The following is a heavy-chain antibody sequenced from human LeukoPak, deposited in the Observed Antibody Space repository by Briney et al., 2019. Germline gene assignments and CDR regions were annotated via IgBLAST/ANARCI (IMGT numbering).Heavy chain of an antibody. V-gene: IGHV4-59*08. J-gene: IGHJ4*02. CDR1: GGYLSGNH. CDR3: ARHGYSYGLYPNYFDY. D-gene: IGHD5-18*01. Sequence: KASETLSLTCAVYGGYLSGNHWSWTRQPPGKGLEWIGYIYYSGSTNYNPSLKSRVTISVDTSKIQFSLKLSSVTAADTAVYYCARHGYSYGLYPNYFDYWGQGTLVTVSS. CDR2: IYYSGST.